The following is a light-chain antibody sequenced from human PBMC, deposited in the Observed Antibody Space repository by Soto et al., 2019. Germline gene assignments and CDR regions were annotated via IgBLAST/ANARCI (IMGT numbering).Light chain of an antibody. CDR2: DAS. CDR3: QQYENLPLT. CDR1: QDIKNY. J-gene: IGKJ4*01. Sequence: DTQMTQSPSSLSASVGDRVTITCQASQDIKNYLNWYLQKPRKAPKLLIYDASNLERGVPSRFSGSGVGTEYSLTISSLQPEDNGTYYCQQYENLPLTFGGGTKLDIK. V-gene: IGKV1-33*01.